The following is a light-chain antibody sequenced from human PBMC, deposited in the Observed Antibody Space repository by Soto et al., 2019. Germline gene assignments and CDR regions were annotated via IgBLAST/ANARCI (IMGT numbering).Light chain of an antibody. CDR3: CSYAGSSTFVV. J-gene: IGLJ1*01. V-gene: IGLV2-23*03. Sequence: QSVLTQPASVSGSPGQSITISCTGTSSDVGSYNLVSWYQQHPGKAPKLMIYEGSKRPSGVSNRFSGSKSGNTASLTISGLQAEGEADYYCCSYAGSSTFVVFGTGTKVTVL. CDR1: SSDVGSYNL. CDR2: EGS.